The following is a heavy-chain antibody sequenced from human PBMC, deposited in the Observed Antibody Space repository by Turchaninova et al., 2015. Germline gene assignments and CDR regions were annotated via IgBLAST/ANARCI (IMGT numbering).Heavy chain of an antibody. CDR2: IYYSGTA. Sequence: QLQLQESGPGLVKPSATLSLTCTVSGGSISSSRYHWGWIRQPPGKGLEWNGSIYYSGTAYYNPSLPSRVTASVDTSKNQFSLNLRSVTAADTAVYFCARLLSPSSSSGAFGYWGQGTLVTVSS. CDR3: ARLLSPSSSSGAFGY. V-gene: IGHV4-39*07. CDR1: GGSISSSRYH. D-gene: IGHD6-6*01. J-gene: IGHJ4*02.